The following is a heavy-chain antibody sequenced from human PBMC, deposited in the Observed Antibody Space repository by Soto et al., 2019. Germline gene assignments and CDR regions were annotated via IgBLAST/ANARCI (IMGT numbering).Heavy chain of an antibody. CDR1: GDSINSGSYY. Sequence: QLQLQESGPGLVKPSETLSLNCTVSGDSINSGSYYWGWLRQPPGKGLEWIGTVYCSGSTYYNPSLKSRVAISVDTSKNHFSLNLNSVTAADTAVYFCARQQGRWLWSFDIWGQGTMVTVSS. J-gene: IGHJ3*02. D-gene: IGHD6-19*01. V-gene: IGHV4-39*01. CDR2: VYCSGST. CDR3: ARQQGRWLWSFDI.